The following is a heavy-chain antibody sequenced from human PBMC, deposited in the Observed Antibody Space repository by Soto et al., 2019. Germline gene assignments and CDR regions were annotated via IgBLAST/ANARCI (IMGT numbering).Heavy chain of an antibody. CDR1: GFTFSSYA. CDR2: ISGSGDST. Sequence: GGSLRLSYEASGFTFSSYAMSWVRQAPGKGLEWVSAISGSGDSTYYADSVRGRFTISRDNSKNTLYLQMNSLRAGDTAVYYCAKGPVVGYYYGMDVWGQGTSVTVSS. CDR3: AKGPVVGYYYGMDV. J-gene: IGHJ6*02. D-gene: IGHD2-2*01. V-gene: IGHV3-23*01.